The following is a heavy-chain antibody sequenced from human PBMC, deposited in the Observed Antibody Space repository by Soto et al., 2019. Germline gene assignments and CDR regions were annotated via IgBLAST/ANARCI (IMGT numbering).Heavy chain of an antibody. V-gene: IGHV1-18*01. Sequence: QGQLVQSGGEVKKPGASVKVSCKASGYTFSRYGISWVRQAPGQGLEWMGWISGYNGDTNYAQKFQGRVTMTIDTSTTTAYMELRGLTSDDTATYYCAKNGQPPYYYYGLDVW. CDR1: GYTFSRYG. D-gene: IGHD2-8*01. CDR3: AKNGQPPYYYYGLDV. CDR2: ISGYNGDT. J-gene: IGHJ6*01.